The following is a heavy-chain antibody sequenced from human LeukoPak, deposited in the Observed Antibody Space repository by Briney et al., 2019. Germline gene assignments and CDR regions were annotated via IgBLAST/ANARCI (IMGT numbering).Heavy chain of an antibody. J-gene: IGHJ4*02. CDR2: IYHSGST. Sequence: SETLSLTCTVSGYSISSGYYWGSIRQPPGKGLEWIGSIYHSGSTYYNPSLKSRVTISVDTSKNQFSLKLSSVTAADTAVYYCARVAYYDYVWGSYSPYYFDYWGQGTLVTVSS. CDR1: GYSISSGYY. V-gene: IGHV4-38-2*02. D-gene: IGHD3-16*01. CDR3: ARVAYYDYVWGSYSPYYFDY.